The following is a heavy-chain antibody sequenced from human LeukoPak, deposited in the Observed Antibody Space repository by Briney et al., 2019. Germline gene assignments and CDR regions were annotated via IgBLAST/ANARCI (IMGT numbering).Heavy chain of an antibody. V-gene: IGHV1-8*01. CDR2: MNPNSGNT. D-gene: IGHD4-23*01. J-gene: IGHJ5*02. Sequence: GASVKVSCKASGYTFTTHDINWVRQATGQGLEWMGWMNPNSGNTGYAQKFQGRVTMTRNTSISTAYMELSSLRSEDTAVYYCARGPNKSDGGNSGSAWFDPWGQGTLVTVSS. CDR1: GYTFTTHD. CDR3: ARGPNKSDGGNSGSAWFDP.